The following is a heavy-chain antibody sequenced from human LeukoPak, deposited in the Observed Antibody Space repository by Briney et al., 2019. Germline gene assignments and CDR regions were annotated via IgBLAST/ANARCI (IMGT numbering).Heavy chain of an antibody. CDR1: GGSISSGTYY. V-gene: IGHV4-39*01. J-gene: IGHJ4*02. D-gene: IGHD6-19*01. Sequence: SETLSLTCSVSGGSISSGTYYWGWLRQPPGKGLEWIATLYCSGTTYYNPSLRMRVTISVDTSKNQCSLKLTSGTAADTAMYYCARHRTVARGCYEFDYWGQGTLVTVSS. CDR2: LYCSGTT. CDR3: ARHRTVARGCYEFDY.